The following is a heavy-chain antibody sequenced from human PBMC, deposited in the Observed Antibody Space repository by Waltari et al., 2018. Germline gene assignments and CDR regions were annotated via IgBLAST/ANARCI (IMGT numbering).Heavy chain of an antibody. J-gene: IGHJ5*02. D-gene: IGHD4-17*01. CDR3: AREVGYGAKGWFDP. CDR2: SYTSGST. CDR1: GGSISSGSYY. Sequence: QVQLQESGPGLVKPSQTLSLTCTVSGGSISSGSYYWSWIRQPAGKGLEWIGYSYTSGSTNYNPSRKSRVTISVDTSKNQFSLKLSSVTAADTAVYYCAREVGYGAKGWFDPWGQGTLVTVSS. V-gene: IGHV4-61*09.